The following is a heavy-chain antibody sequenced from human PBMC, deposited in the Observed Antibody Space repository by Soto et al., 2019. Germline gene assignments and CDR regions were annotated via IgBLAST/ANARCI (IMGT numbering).Heavy chain of an antibody. Sequence: ASENLSLTCTVSGGSISSSSYYWGWIRQPPGKGLEWIGSIYYSGSTYYNPSLKTRVTISVDTSKNQFSLKLSSVTAADTAVYYCARHLKAAARYSGGGWFDPWGQGTLVTVSS. V-gene: IGHV4-39*01. D-gene: IGHD6-13*01. J-gene: IGHJ5*02. CDR3: ARHLKAAARYSGGGWFDP. CDR2: IYYSGST. CDR1: GGSISSSSYY.